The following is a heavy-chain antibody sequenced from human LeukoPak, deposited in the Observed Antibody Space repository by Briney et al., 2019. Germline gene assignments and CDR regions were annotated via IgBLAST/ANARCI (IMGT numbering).Heavy chain of an antibody. CDR1: GDSISSFY. CDR3: ARKVGMSFDY. CDR2: MYSYGST. D-gene: IGHD1-26*01. Sequence: SETLSLTCTVSGDSISSFYWSWIRQPPGKELEWIGFMYSYGSTNYNPSLKSRVTISIDTSKNQFSLKVNSVTAADTAVYYCARKVGMSFDYWGQGSLVTVSP. J-gene: IGHJ4*02. V-gene: IGHV4-59*08.